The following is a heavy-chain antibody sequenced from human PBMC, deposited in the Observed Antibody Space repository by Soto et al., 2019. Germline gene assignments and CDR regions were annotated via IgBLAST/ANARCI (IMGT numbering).Heavy chain of an antibody. CDR2: TYYRSKWYN. V-gene: IGHV6-1*01. Sequence: PSQTLSLTCAISGDSVSSNSAAWNWIRQSPSRGLEWLGRTYYRSKWYNDYAVSVKSRITINPDTSKNQFSLQLNSVTPEDTAVYYCARVPGYCSSTSCYYYSYYGMDVWGQGTTVTVSS. J-gene: IGHJ6*02. D-gene: IGHD2-2*01. CDR1: GDSVSSNSAA. CDR3: ARVPGYCSSTSCYYYSYYGMDV.